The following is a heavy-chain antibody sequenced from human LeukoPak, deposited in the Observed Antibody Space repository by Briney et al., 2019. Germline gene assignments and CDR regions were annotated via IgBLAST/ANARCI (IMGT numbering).Heavy chain of an antibody. V-gene: IGHV3-53*01. CDR1: GFTVSSNY. Sequence: GGSLRLSCAASGFTVSSNYMSWVRQAPGKGLEWVSVIYSGGSTYYAESVKGRFTISRDNSKNTLYLQMNSLRAEDTAVYYCARETYNILIGFVEYWGQGTLVTVSS. CDR2: IYSGGST. CDR3: ARETYNILIGFVEY. D-gene: IGHD3-9*01. J-gene: IGHJ4*02.